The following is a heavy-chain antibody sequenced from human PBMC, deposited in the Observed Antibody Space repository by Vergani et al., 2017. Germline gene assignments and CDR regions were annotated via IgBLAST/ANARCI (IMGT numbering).Heavy chain of an antibody. D-gene: IGHD2-15*01. CDR1: GFTFSSYA. CDR2: ISYDGRNK. CDR3: ARDLWTKVVVVVAATAPGNYYYGMDV. Sequence: QVQLVESGGGVVQPGRSLRLSCAASGFTFSSYAMHWVRQAPGKGLGWVAVISYDGRNKYYADSVKGRFTISRDNSKNTLYLQMNSLRADDTAVYYCARDLWTKVVVVVAATAPGNYYYGMDVWGQGTTVTVSS. J-gene: IGHJ6*02. V-gene: IGHV3-30*01.